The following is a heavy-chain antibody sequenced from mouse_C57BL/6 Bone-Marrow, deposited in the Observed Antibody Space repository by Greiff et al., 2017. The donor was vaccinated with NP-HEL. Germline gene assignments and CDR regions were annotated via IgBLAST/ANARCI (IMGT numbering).Heavy chain of an antibody. J-gene: IGHJ2*01. CDR3: ARSREDYFDY. CDR2: INPYNGGT. CDR1: GYTFTDYY. Sequence: VQLQQSGPVLVKPGASVKMSCKASGYTFTDYYMNWVKQSHGKSLEWIGVINPYNGGTSYNQKFKGKATFTVDKSSSTAYMELNSLTSEDSAVYYCARSREDYFDYWGQGTTLTVSS. V-gene: IGHV1-19*01.